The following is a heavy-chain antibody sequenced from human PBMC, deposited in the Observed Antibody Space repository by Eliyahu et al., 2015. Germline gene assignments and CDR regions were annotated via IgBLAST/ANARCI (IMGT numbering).Heavy chain of an antibody. CDR2: IIPIFGTA. V-gene: IGHV1-69*06. CDR1: GGTFSSYA. J-gene: IGHJ5*02. D-gene: IGHD4-17*01. CDR3: ASFAVPPQTTVRGEWFDP. Sequence: QVQLVQSGAEVKKPGSSVKVSCKASGGTFSSYAISWVRQAPGQGLEWMGGIIPIFGTANYAQKFQGRVTITADKSTSTAYMELSSLRSEDTAVYYCASFAVPPQTTVRGEWFDPWGQGTLVTVSS.